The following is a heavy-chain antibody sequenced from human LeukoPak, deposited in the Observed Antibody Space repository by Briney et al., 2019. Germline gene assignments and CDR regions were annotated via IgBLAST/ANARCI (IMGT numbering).Heavy chain of an antibody. V-gene: IGHV1-18*01. CDR3: ARAGELRFLEWLTSNNWFDP. D-gene: IGHD3-3*01. CDR1: GYTFTSYG. J-gene: IGHJ5*02. CDR2: ISAYNGNT. Sequence: ASVKVSCKASGYTFTSYGISWVRQAPGQGLEWMGWISAYNGNTNYAQKLQGRVTMTTDTSTSTAYMELRSLRSDDTAVYYCARAGELRFLEWLTSNNWFDPWGQGTLVTVSS.